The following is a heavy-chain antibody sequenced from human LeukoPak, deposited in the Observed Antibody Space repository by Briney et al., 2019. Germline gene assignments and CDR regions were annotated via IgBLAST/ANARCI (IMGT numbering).Heavy chain of an antibody. CDR2: ISYDGSNK. CDR1: GFTFSSYG. V-gene: IGHV3-30*03. J-gene: IGHJ6*02. Sequence: TGGSLSLSCAASGFTFSSYGTHWVRHAAGKGLEWVAVISYDGSNKYYADSVKGRFTISRDNSKNTLYLQMNSLRAEDTAVYYCAREDLVPLRGMDVWGQGTTVTVSS. D-gene: IGHD5-12*01. CDR3: AREDLVPLRGMDV.